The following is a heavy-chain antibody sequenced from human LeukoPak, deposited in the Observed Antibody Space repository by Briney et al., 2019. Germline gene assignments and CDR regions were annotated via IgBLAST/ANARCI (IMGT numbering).Heavy chain of an antibody. J-gene: IGHJ4*02. CDR2: IKIGEGTT. V-gene: IGHV1-18*01. CDR1: GYTFSDFG. D-gene: IGHD6-13*01. Sequence: ASVKVSCKASGYTFSDFGITWVRQAPGQGPEWLGWIKIGEGTTHSAQKFQDRVSMTRDRSSNTAFLELRSLRSDDAAVYFCSRSFYSSSWYYFDLWGQGTLVTVSS. CDR3: SRSFYSSSWYYFDL.